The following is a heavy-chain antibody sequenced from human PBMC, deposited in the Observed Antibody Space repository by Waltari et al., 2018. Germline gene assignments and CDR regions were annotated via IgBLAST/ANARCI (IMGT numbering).Heavy chain of an antibody. CDR2: IKPNMGGT. CDR3: ASSMSSTGYYYGMDV. J-gene: IGHJ6*02. D-gene: IGHD2-2*01. CDR1: GYTFTGYY. V-gene: IGHV1-2*04. Sequence: QVQLVQSGAEVKKPGASVKVSCKASGYTFTGYYMHWVRQAQGQGLEWRGCIKPNMGGTNYAQEVKGWVTMTRETSIRTADMGLSRLRSDDTAGYYCASSMSSTGYYYGMDVWGQGTTVTVSS.